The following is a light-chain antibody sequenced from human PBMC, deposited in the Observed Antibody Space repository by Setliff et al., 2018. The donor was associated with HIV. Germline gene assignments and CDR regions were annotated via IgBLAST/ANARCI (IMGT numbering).Light chain of an antibody. CDR1: SSDVGGYNL. V-gene: IGLV2-23*02. Sequence: QSALTQPASVSGSPGQSITISCTGTSSDVGGYNLVSWYQQHPGKAPKLMIYEVTERPSGISDRFSGSKSGYTASLTISGLQAEDESDYYCSSYAGYGTWMFGGGTKVTVL. CDR3: SSYAGYGTWM. J-gene: IGLJ3*02. CDR2: EVT.